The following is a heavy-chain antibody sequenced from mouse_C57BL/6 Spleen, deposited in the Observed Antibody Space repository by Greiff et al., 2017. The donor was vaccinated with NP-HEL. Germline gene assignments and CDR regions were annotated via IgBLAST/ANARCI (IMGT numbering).Heavy chain of an antibody. Sequence: QVQLKQPGAELVKPGASVKMSCKASGYTFTSYWITWVKQRPGQGLEWIGDIYPGSGSTNYNEKFKSKATLTVDTSSSTAYMQLSSLTSEDSAVYYCARERFYYGSPWYFDVWGTGTTVTVSS. CDR2: IYPGSGST. J-gene: IGHJ1*03. V-gene: IGHV1-55*01. D-gene: IGHD1-1*01. CDR1: GYTFTSYW. CDR3: ARERFYYGSPWYFDV.